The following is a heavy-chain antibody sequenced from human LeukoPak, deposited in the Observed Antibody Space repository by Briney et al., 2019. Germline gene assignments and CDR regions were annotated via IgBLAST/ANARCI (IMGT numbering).Heavy chain of an antibody. CDR1: GFTFSMSG. CDR3: VKDRYGDLDY. D-gene: IGHD4-17*01. Sequence: PGGSLRLSCATSGFTFSMSGMHWVRQAPGKGLEWVGVIWHDGNNKYYADSVKDRFTISRDNSKNTVYLQMNSLRADDTAMYYCVKDRYGDLDYWGQGTLVTVSS. V-gene: IGHV3-30*02. J-gene: IGHJ4*02. CDR2: IWHDGNNK.